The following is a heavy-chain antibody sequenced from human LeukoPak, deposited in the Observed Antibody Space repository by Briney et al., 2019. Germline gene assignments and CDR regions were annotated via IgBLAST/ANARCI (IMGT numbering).Heavy chain of an antibody. D-gene: IGHD4-11*01. CDR2: ISSSSAYV. Sequence: GGSLRLSCAASGXTFSSHTMNWVRQAPGKGLEWVSSISSSSAYVYYADSVQGRFTISRDNAKNSLYLQMNSLRDEDTAVYYCARDEPTDAEYWGQGTLVTVSS. CDR1: GXTFSSHT. J-gene: IGHJ4*02. CDR3: ARDEPTDAEY. V-gene: IGHV3-21*01.